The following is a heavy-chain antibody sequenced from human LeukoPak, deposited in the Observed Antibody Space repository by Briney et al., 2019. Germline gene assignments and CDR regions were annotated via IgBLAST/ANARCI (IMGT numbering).Heavy chain of an antibody. CDR1: GGSMKNYY. V-gene: IGHV4-59*13. Sequence: SETLSLTCTISGGSMKNYYWSWIRQPPGKGLEWIGYIYYSGSNNYNPSLKSRVTISVDTSKNQFSLKLSSVTAADTAVYYCARVGDGSSWPPKSPNDAFDIWGQGTMVTVSS. CDR2: IYYSGSN. CDR3: ARVGDGSSWPPKSPNDAFDI. J-gene: IGHJ3*02. D-gene: IGHD6-13*01.